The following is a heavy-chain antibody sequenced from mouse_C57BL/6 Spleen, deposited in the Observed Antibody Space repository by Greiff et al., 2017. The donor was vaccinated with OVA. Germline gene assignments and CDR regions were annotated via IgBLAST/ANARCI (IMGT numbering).Heavy chain of an antibody. CDR2: IDPSDSYT. Sequence: VQLKQPGAELVMPGASVKLSCKASGYTFTSYWMHWVKQRPGQGLEWIGEIDPSDSYTNYNQKFKGKSTLTVDKSSSTAYMQLSSLTSEDSAVYYCARKDYGSSHFAYWGQGTLVTVSA. CDR1: GYTFTSYW. V-gene: IGHV1-69*01. D-gene: IGHD1-1*01. CDR3: ARKDYGSSHFAY. J-gene: IGHJ3*01.